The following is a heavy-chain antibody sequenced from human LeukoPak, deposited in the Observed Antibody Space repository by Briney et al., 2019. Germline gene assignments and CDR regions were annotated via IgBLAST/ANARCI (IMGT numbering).Heavy chain of an antibody. D-gene: IGHD6-13*01. Sequence: GGSLRLSCAASGFTFDDYAMHWVRQAPGKGLEWVSGISWNSGSVGYADSVKGRFTISRDNAKNSLYLQVNSLRAEDTALYYRAKVRIPGYSSSWYADAFDIWGQGTMVTVSS. CDR3: AKVRIPGYSSSWYADAFDI. J-gene: IGHJ3*02. V-gene: IGHV3-9*01. CDR1: GFTFDDYA. CDR2: ISWNSGSV.